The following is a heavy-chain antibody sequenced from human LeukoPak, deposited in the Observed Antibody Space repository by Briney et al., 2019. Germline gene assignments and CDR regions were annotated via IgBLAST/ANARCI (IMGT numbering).Heavy chain of an antibody. Sequence: ASVKVSCKASGYTFTSYAMHWVRQAPGQRLEWMGWINAGNGNTKYSQKFQGRVTITRDTSASTAYMELRSLRSDDTAVYYCARVEVNTVTNFDYWGQGTLVTVSS. J-gene: IGHJ4*02. CDR2: INAGNGNT. D-gene: IGHD4-17*01. CDR3: ARVEVNTVTNFDY. CDR1: GYTFTSYA. V-gene: IGHV1-3*01.